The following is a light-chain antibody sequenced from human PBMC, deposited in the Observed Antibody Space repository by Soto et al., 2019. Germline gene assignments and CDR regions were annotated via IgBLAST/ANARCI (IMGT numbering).Light chain of an antibody. CDR3: QQFNSYPWT. CDR2: DAS. Sequence: AIQLTQSPSSLSASVGDRVTITCRASQGISSALAWYQQKPGKAPKVLIYDASSLESGVPSRFSGSGSGTDFTLTSSSLQPEDFATYYCQQFNSYPWTFGQGTKVEIK. CDR1: QGISSA. V-gene: IGKV1-13*02. J-gene: IGKJ1*01.